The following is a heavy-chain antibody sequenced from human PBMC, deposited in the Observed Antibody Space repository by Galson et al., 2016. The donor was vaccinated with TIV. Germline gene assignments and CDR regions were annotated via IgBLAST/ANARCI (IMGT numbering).Heavy chain of an antibody. V-gene: IGHV1-69*13. CDR1: GGIFRTNA. J-gene: IGHJ4*02. Sequence: SVKVSCKASGGIFRTNAISWVRQAPGQGLEWMGGIFAIFGIANYAQKFQGRVTITADESTSTAYMELSNLRSEDMAVYYCARNRGYSVTGDFDFWGQGTLVTVSS. CDR2: IFAIFGIA. D-gene: IGHD5/OR15-5a*01. CDR3: ARNRGYSVTGDFDF.